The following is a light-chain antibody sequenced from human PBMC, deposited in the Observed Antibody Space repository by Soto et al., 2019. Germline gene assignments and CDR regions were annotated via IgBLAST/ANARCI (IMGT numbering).Light chain of an antibody. J-gene: IGKJ1*01. CDR2: GAS. V-gene: IGKV3-15*01. Sequence: EIVMTQSPATLSVSPGERVTLSCRASQSVDNNLAWYQQKPGQGPRLLIHGASTRATGIPARFSGSGSGTEFTLTISSLQSEDFAIYYCQQQSNWPRTFGQGTKVDI. CDR1: QSVDNN. CDR3: QQQSNWPRT.